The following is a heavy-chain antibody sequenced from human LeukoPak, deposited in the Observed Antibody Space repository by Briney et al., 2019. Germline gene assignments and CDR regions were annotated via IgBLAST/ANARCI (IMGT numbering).Heavy chain of an antibody. V-gene: IGHV3-64*02. CDR1: GFTFSSYA. D-gene: IGHD4-17*01. J-gene: IGHJ6*02. CDR2: INNNGGIT. CDR3: ARSSRLTVTNGGYYYGVDV. Sequence: GGSLRLSCAASGFTFSSYAMHWVRQAPGKGLEYVSAINNNGGITFYADPVKGRFTISRDNSKNTLYLHMGSLRGEDMAVYYCARSSRLTVTNGGYYYGVDVWGQGTTVTVSS.